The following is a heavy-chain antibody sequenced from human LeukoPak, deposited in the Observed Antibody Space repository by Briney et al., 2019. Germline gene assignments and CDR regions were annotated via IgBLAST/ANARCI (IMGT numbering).Heavy chain of an antibody. CDR3: ARDTVAWDFDF. CDR1: GYTFTDYS. CDR2: INPNTGVT. Sequence: ASVRVSCKASGYTFTDYSLHWVRQAPGQGFECMGWINPNTGVTDYAHKFQGRVTMTRDTSISTAYMELSSLKSDDTAVYYCARDTVAWDFDFWGQGTLVTVSS. V-gene: IGHV1-2*07. D-gene: IGHD4-23*01. J-gene: IGHJ4*02.